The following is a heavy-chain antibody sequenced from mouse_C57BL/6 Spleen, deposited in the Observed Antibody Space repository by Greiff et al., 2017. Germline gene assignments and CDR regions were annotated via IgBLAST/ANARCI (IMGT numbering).Heavy chain of an antibody. D-gene: IGHD1-1*01. CDR3: EATTVVADY. CDR1: GYTFTDYY. J-gene: IGHJ2*01. CDR2: IYPGSGNT. Sequence: VKLQQSGAELVRPGASVKLSCKASGYTFTDYYINWVKQRPGQGLEWIARIYPGSGNTYYNEKFKGKATLTAEKSSSTAYMQLSSLTSEDSAVYFCEATTVVADYWGQGTTLTVSS. V-gene: IGHV1-76*01.